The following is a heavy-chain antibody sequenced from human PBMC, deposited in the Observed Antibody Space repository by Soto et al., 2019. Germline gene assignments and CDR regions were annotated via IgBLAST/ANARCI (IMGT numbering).Heavy chain of an antibody. CDR3: AKQQGPGTPYYYAMDV. V-gene: IGHV3-23*01. CDR2: IRSRGDRT. D-gene: IGHD1-1*01. J-gene: IGHJ6*02. CDR1: GFTFSSYA. Sequence: GGSLRLSCAASGFTFSSYAMSWVRQAPGKGLEWVSVIRSRGDRTYYADSVKGRFAISRDNSRNTLYMQMNSLSVEDTAVYYCAKQQGPGTPYYYAMDVWGQGTTVTVSS.